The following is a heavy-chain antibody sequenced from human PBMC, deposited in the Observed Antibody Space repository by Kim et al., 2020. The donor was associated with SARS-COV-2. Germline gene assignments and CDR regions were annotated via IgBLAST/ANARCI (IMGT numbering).Heavy chain of an antibody. CDR3: ARDRKCRRGYDSSGYLCRDGMDV. D-gene: IGHD3-22*01. CDR2: IYSGGST. CDR1: GFTVSSNY. Sequence: GGSLRLSCAASGFTVSSNYMSWVRQAPGKGLEWVSVIYSGGSTYYADSVKGRFTISRDNSENTLYLQMNSLRAEDTAVYYCARDRKCRRGYDSSGYLCRDGMDVWGQGTTVTVSS. V-gene: IGHV3-66*02. J-gene: IGHJ6*02.